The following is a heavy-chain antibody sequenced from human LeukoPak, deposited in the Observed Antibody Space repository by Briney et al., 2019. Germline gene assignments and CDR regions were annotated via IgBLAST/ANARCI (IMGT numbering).Heavy chain of an antibody. CDR1: GYTFTSYA. J-gene: IGHJ3*02. V-gene: IGHV1-3*01. CDR2: INAGNCNT. CDR3: ASGSGYDWDAFDI. Sequence: ASVKVSCKASGYTFTSYAMHWVRQAPGQRLEWMGWINAGNCNTKYSQKFQGRVTITRDTSASTAYMELSSLRSEDTAVYYCASGSGYDWDAFDIWGQGTMVTVSS. D-gene: IGHD5-12*01.